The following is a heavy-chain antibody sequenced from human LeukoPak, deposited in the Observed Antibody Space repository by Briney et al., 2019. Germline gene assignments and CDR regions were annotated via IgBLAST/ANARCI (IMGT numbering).Heavy chain of an antibody. CDR3: ARGCATPYCFLIDY. CDR1: GFTFSSHG. CDR2: ISNDGSDE. Sequence: GGSLRLSCAASGFTFSSHGMHWVRQAPGKGLEGVSIISNDGSDEDYVDSVKGRFTISRDNSKNTLHLQMNSLRAEDTAVYYCARGCATPYCFLIDYWGQGTLVTVSS. V-gene: IGHV3-30*03. J-gene: IGHJ4*02. D-gene: IGHD2-21*01.